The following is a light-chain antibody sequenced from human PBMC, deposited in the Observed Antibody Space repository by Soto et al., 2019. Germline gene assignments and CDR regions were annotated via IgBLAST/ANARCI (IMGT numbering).Light chain of an antibody. CDR2: GAS. CDR3: QEYGRSFFT. Sequence: EIVWTQAPCTLSLAPGERATLSTRASQSVSSSYLAWYQQKSCQAPRLLSYGASSTATAIPDRFSGSGSAKDFTLAISRLEPEDFAVYYFQEYGRSFFTLGRGNKVHLE. V-gene: IGKV3-20*01. J-gene: IGKJ3*01. CDR1: QSVSSSY.